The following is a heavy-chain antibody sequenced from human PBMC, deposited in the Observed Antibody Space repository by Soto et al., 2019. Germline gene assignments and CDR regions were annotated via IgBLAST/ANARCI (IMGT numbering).Heavy chain of an antibody. CDR2: VFYTGST. V-gene: IGHV4-59*01. CDR3: ERGTSPDWYFDL. J-gene: IGHJ2*01. CDR1: GGSMSTYY. Sequence: QVQLQESGPGLVKPSETLSLTCTVSGGSMSTYYWSWIRQPPGKGLEWIGFVFYTGSTEYSPSLRSRVTMSVDTSKNKCSLKLSSVTAADTAVYFCERGTSPDWYFDLWGRGTLVTVSS.